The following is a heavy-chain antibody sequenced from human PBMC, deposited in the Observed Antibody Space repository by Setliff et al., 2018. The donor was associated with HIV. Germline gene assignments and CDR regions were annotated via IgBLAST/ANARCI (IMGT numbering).Heavy chain of an antibody. J-gene: IGHJ2*01. V-gene: IGHV1-69*05. CDR3: ARGRRSDYYDSDGYLYYCFDL. D-gene: IGHD3-22*01. CDR1: GDTFSSYS. CDR2: IIPFFGTT. Sequence: SVKVSCKTSGDTFSSYSVSWVRQAPGQGLQWMGGIIPFFGTTNYAQKFQDRVRITTDEAAPAAPATTVYMELSSLRSDDTAVYYCARGRRSDYYDSDGYLYYCFDLWCRGTLVTVSS.